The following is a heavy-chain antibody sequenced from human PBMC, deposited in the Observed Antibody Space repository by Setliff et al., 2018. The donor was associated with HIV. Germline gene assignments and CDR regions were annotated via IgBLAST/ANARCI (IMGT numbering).Heavy chain of an antibody. J-gene: IGHJ4*02. CDR1: GFTFNDAW. Sequence: GGSLRLSCAASGFTFNDAWMNWVRQAPGKGLEWVGRIKSKTDGGTTDYATPVKGRFTISRDDSKTTVYLQMNSLKTEDTAVYYCVRDSGYYSFDFWGQGTLVTVSS. CDR2: IKSKTDGGTT. D-gene: IGHD5-12*01. CDR3: VRDSGYYSFDF. V-gene: IGHV3-15*01.